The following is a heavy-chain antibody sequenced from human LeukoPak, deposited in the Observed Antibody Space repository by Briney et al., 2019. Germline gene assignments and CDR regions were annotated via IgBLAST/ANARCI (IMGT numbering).Heavy chain of an antibody. CDR3: ARDKICGGDCYDAFDI. CDR1: GFTFSSYS. Sequence: PGGSLRLSCAASGFTFSSYSMNWVRQAPGKGLEWVSSISGSSSYIYYADSVKGRFTISRDNAKSSLYLQMNSLRAEDTAVYYCARDKICGGDCYDAFDIWGQGTMVTVSS. CDR2: ISGSSSYI. V-gene: IGHV3-21*01. J-gene: IGHJ3*02. D-gene: IGHD2-21*02.